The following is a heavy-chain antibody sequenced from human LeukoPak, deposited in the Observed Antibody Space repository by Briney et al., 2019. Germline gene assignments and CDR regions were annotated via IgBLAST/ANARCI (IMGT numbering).Heavy chain of an antibody. Sequence: SQTLFLTCTVSGGSISSGDYYWSWIRQPPGKGLEWIGYIYYSGSTYYNPSLKSRVTISVDTSKNQFSLKLSSVTAADTAVYYCDRSLLGDFDYWGQGTLVTVSS. CDR1: GGSISSGDYY. CDR2: IYYSGST. V-gene: IGHV4-30-4*08. J-gene: IGHJ4*02. CDR3: DRSLLGDFDY. D-gene: IGHD3-16*01.